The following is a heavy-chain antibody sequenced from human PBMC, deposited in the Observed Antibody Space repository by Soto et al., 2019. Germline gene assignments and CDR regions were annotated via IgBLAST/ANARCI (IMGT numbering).Heavy chain of an antibody. J-gene: IGHJ6*02. CDR2: ISYDGSNK. V-gene: IGHV3-30*03. CDR1: GFTFSSYG. D-gene: IGHD3-10*01. Sequence: QVQLVESGGGVVQPGRSLRLSCAASGFTFSSYGMHWVRQAPGKGLEWVAVISYDGSNKYYADSVKGRFTISRDNSKNTLYLQMNTLRAEDTAVYSSATEGGYYGSGRYSVRENYYGMDVWGQGTTVTVSS. CDR3: ATEGGYYGSGRYSVRENYYGMDV.